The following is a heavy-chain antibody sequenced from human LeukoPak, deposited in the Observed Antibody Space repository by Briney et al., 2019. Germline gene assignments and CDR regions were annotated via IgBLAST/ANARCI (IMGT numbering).Heavy chain of an antibody. CDR1: GSYW. Sequence: GGSLRLSCAASGSYWIHWVRQAPGKGLVWVSHINSDGSWTSYADSVKGRFTISKDNAKNTVYLQMNNLRAEDTAVYFCATDTYSGSSGVAFDIWGQGTMVTVSS. V-gene: IGHV3-74*01. CDR3: ATDTYSGSSGVAFDI. D-gene: IGHD6-6*01. J-gene: IGHJ3*02. CDR2: INSDGSWT.